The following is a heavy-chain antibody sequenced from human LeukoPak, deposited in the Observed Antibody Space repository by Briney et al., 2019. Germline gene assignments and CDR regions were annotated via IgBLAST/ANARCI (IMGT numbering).Heavy chain of an antibody. D-gene: IGHD3-22*01. J-gene: IGHJ6*03. Sequence: ESLKISCKGSGYSFTSYWIGWVRQMPGKGLEWMGIIYPGDSDTRYSPSFQGQVTISADKSISTAYLQWSSLKASDTAMYYCARRVVVINNYYYYYYMDVWGKGTTVTVSS. CDR1: GYSFTSYW. CDR3: ARRVVVINNYYYYYYMDV. V-gene: IGHV5-51*01. CDR2: IYPGDSDT.